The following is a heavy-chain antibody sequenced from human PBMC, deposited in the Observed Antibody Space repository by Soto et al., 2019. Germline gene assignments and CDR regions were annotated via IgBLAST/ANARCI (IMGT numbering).Heavy chain of an antibody. CDR1: GGSITRNNHF. V-gene: IGHV4-39*01. CDR2: IQYGGTT. Sequence: QLQLQESGPGLVKASETLSLTCTVSGGSITRNNHFWGWIRQSPGKGLEWIGSIQYGGTTNYNPSLKSRVIMSAETSNNQFSLMMTSVTAADTAVYYCARLGSSGWYQGSYFDYWGQGTLVTVSS. CDR3: ARLGSSGWYQGSYFDY. D-gene: IGHD6-19*01. J-gene: IGHJ4*02.